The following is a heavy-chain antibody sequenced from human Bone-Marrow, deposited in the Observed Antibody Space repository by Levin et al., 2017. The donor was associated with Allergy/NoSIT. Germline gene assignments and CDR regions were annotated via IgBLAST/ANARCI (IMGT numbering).Heavy chain of an antibody. Sequence: GESLKISCKASGYMFNFYGITWVRQAPGQGLEWMGWISGHNGNTDYSQKFQDRVTMSIYTSTSTVFMELRSLRSDDTAVYYCARVEYHDSSGYYGHWGQGTLVTVSS. V-gene: IGHV1-18*01. D-gene: IGHD3-22*01. CDR1: GYMFNFYG. CDR2: ISGHNGNT. J-gene: IGHJ4*02. CDR3: ARVEYHDSSGYYGH.